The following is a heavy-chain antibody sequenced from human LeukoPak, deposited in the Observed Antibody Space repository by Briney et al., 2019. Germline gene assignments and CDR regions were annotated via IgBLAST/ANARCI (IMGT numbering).Heavy chain of an antibody. J-gene: IGHJ4*02. CDR2: LTGSGGST. Sequence: GGSLRLSCAASGFTFSSYSMNWVRQAPGEGLEWVSLLTGSGGSTYYADSVKGRFTISRDNSKNTLYLQMNCLRAEDTAVYYCAKYEGPWDYWGQGTLVTVSS. CDR1: GFTFSSYS. D-gene: IGHD3-16*01. V-gene: IGHV3-23*01. CDR3: AKYEGPWDY.